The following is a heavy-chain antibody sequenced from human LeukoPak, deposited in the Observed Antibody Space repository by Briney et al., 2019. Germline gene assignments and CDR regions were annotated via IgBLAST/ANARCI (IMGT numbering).Heavy chain of an antibody. D-gene: IGHD6-19*01. J-gene: IGHJ4*02. CDR1: GGSISSYY. Sequence: PSETLSLTCTVSGGSISSYYWSWIRHPAGKGLEWIGRIYTSGSTNYNPSLKSRVTISVDKSKNQFSLKLSSVTAADTAVYYCARDRIAVAGQYFDYWGQGTLVTVSS. CDR3: ARDRIAVAGQYFDY. CDR2: IYTSGST. V-gene: IGHV4-4*07.